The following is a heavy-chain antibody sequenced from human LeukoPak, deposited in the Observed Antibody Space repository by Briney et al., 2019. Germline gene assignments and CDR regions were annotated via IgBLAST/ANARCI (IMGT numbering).Heavy chain of an antibody. V-gene: IGHV3-74*01. CDR1: GFTFSDTW. D-gene: IGHD3-10*02. CDR3: AELGITMIGGV. Sequence: GSLRLSCAASGFTFSDTWMHWVRQAPGEGLVWVSRIRSDGSDTRYAKSVKGRFTISRDNAKNTLYLQMNSLRAEDTAVYYCAELGITMIGGVWGKGTTVTISS. J-gene: IGHJ6*04. CDR2: IRSDGSDT.